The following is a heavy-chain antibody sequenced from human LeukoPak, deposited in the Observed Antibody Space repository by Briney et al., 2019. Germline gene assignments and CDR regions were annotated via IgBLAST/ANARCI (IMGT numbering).Heavy chain of an antibody. J-gene: IGHJ4*02. CDR2: IYSGGST. CDR1: GFTVSSNY. Sequence: GGSLRLSCAASGFTVSSNYMSWVRQAPGKGLEWVSVIYSGGSTYYADFVKGRFTISRDNSKNTLYLQMNSLRAEDTAVYYCAKDPYSSSSAANYFDYWGQGTLVTVSS. CDR3: AKDPYSSSSAANYFDY. V-gene: IGHV3-53*01. D-gene: IGHD6-6*01.